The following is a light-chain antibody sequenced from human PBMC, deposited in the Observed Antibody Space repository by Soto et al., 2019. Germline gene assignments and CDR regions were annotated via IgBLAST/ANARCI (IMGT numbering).Light chain of an antibody. Sequence: QSVLPQPPSVSGAPGQRVTISCTGSSSNIGAGYDVHWYQQLPGTAPKLLIYGNSNRPSGVPDRFSGSKSGTSASLAITGLQAEYEADYYCQSYDSSLSVVFGGGTKLTVL. CDR1: SSNIGAGYD. CDR2: GNS. J-gene: IGLJ2*01. CDR3: QSYDSSLSVV. V-gene: IGLV1-40*01.